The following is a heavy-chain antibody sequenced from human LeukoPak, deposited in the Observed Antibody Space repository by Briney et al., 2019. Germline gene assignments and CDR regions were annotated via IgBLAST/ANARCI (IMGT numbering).Heavy chain of an antibody. D-gene: IGHD1-26*01. Sequence: GGSLRLSCAASGFTFSSNVMSWVRQAPGKGLEWVSSVSGSGGSIYYADSVKGRFTSSRDNSKDSLYLQMNSLGAEDTAVYYCAKRGSEVGETVAPGDYWGQGTLVTVSS. J-gene: IGHJ4*02. CDR2: VSGSGGSI. CDR1: GFTFSSNV. V-gene: IGHV3-23*01. CDR3: AKRGSEVGETVAPGDY.